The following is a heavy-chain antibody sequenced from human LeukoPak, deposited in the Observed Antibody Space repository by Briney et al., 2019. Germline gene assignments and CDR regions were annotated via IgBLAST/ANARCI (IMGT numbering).Heavy chain of an antibody. D-gene: IGHD3-22*01. CDR2: ISYDGSNK. CDR1: GFTFSSYA. CDR3: AREGLYYYDSSGYHARKDFDY. Sequence: GGSLRLSCAASGFTFSSYAMHWVRQAPGKGLEWVAVISYDGSNKYYADSVKGRFTISRDNSKNTLYLQMNSLRAEDTAVYYCAREGLYYYDSSGYHARKDFDYWGRGTLVTVSS. J-gene: IGHJ4*02. V-gene: IGHV3-30-3*01.